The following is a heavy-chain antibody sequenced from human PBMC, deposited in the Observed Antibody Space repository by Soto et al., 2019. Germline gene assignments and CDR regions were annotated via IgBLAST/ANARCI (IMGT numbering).Heavy chain of an antibody. V-gene: IGHV3-23*01. J-gene: IGHJ6*02. Sequence: PWGSLRLSFEASGFTFSSCAIVWVRPSPGKGLEWVSDIIDSGGSTYYADSVKGRFTISRDNSKSTLYMQMNSLRAEDTALYYCAKGRSYYYYYGVDVWGQGTTVTVSS. CDR3: AKGRSYYYYYGVDV. CDR2: IIDSGGST. CDR1: GFTFSSCA.